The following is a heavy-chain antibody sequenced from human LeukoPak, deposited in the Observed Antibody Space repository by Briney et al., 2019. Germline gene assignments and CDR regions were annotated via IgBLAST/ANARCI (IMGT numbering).Heavy chain of an antibody. J-gene: IGHJ4*02. D-gene: IGHD2-2*01. CDR2: IYPDDSDA. V-gene: IGHV5-51*01. Sequence: PGESLKISCKGSGYSFTSYWIGWVRQMPGKGLEWMGIIYPDDSDARYSPSFQGQVTISADKSISTAFLQWSSLKASDTAMYYCARWLGYCSSTSCYQPFDYWGQGTLVTVSS. CDR1: GYSFTSYW. CDR3: ARWLGYCSSTSCYQPFDY.